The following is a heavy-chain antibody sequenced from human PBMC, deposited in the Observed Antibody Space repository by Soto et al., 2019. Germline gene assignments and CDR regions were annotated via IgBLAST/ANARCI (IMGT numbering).Heavy chain of an antibody. J-gene: IGHJ4*02. CDR1: GGSFSGYY. CDR3: ARGPFMKRTGTTI. CDR2: INHSGST. V-gene: IGHV4-34*01. Sequence: SETLSLTCAVYGGSFSGYYWSWIRQPPGKGLEWIGEINHSGSTNYNPSLKSRVTISVDTSKNQFSLKLSSVTAADTAVYYCARGPFMKRTGTTIWGQGTLVTVSS. D-gene: IGHD1-7*01.